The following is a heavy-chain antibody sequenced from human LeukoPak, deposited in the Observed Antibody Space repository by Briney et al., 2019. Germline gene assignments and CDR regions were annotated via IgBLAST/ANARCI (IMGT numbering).Heavy chain of an antibody. CDR1: GGTFSSYV. V-gene: IGHV1-69*13. Sequence: GASVKVSCKASGGTFSSYVISWVRQAPGQGLEWMGGIITIFGTANNAQKFQGRVTISADESTSTAYMELSSLSAEDTAVDYCARAQGYSSWYPTWGQGTLVTVSS. CDR3: ARAQGYSSWYPT. D-gene: IGHD6-19*01. J-gene: IGHJ5*02. CDR2: IITIFGTA.